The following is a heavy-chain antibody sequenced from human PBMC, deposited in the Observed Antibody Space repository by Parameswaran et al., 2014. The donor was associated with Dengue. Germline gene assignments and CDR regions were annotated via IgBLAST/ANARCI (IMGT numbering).Heavy chain of an antibody. CDR3: ARRNEDGMDV. J-gene: IGHJ6*02. D-gene: IGHD1-1*01. CDR2: IDPSDSYT. Sequence: VRQMPGKGLEWMGRIDPSDSYTNYSPSFQGHVTISADKSISTAYLQWSSLKASDTAMYYCARRNEDGMDVWGQGTTVTVSS. V-gene: IGHV5-10-1*01.